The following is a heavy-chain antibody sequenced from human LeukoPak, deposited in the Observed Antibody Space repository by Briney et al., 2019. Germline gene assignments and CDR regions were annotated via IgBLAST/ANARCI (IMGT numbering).Heavy chain of an antibody. J-gene: IGHJ5*02. V-gene: IGHV3-23*01. CDR2: VSGSGGST. CDR1: GFTFSSYA. CDR3: AKVGTGYDFWSGYYNNWFDP. Sequence: GGSLRFSCAASGFTFSSYAMSRVRQAPGKGLEWVSAVSGSGGSTYYADSVKGRFTISRDNSKNTLYLQMNSLRAEDTAVYYCAKVGTGYDFWSGYYNNWFDPWGQGTLVTVSS. D-gene: IGHD3-3*01.